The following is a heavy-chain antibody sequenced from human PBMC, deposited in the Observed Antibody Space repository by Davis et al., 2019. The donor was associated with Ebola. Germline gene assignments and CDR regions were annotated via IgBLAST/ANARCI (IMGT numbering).Heavy chain of an antibody. J-gene: IGHJ6*02. CDR1: GFTFSSYA. Sequence: PGGSLRLSCAASGFTFSSYAMSWVRQAPGKGLEWVSAISGSGGSTYYADSVKGRFTISRDNSKNTLYLQMNSLRAEDTAVYYWAKDLDYAGPYYGMDVWGQGTTVTVSS. CDR3: AKDLDYAGPYYGMDV. V-gene: IGHV3-23*01. CDR2: ISGSGGST. D-gene: IGHD4-17*01.